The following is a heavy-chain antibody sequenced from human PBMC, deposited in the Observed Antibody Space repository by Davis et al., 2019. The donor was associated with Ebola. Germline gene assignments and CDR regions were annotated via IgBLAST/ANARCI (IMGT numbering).Heavy chain of an antibody. D-gene: IGHD5-24*01. Sequence: HTGGSLRLSCAASGFTFSSYWMHWVRQAPGKGLVWVSRINSDGSSTSYADSVKGRFTISRDNAKSTLFLQMNSLGGEDTAVYYCVKSPRGWLEWDHWGQGTQVTVSA. CDR1: GFTFSSYW. V-gene: IGHV3-74*01. CDR3: VKSPRGWLEWDH. J-gene: IGHJ4*02. CDR2: INSDGSST.